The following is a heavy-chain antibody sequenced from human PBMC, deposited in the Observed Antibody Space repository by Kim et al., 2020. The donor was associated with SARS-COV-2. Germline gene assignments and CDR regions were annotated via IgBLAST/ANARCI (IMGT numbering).Heavy chain of an antibody. Sequence: SVKVSCKASGGTFSSYAISWVRQAPGQGLEWMGGIIPIFGTANYAQKFQGRVTITADESTSTAYMELSSLRSEDTAVYYCASLRRDGYNKTDYWGQGTLVTVSS. CDR1: GGTFSSYA. J-gene: IGHJ4*02. CDR2: IIPIFGTA. V-gene: IGHV1-69*13. D-gene: IGHD5-12*01. CDR3: ASLRRDGYNKTDY.